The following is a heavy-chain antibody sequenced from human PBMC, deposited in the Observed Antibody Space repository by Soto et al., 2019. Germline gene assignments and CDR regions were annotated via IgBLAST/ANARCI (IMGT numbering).Heavy chain of an antibody. D-gene: IGHD3-22*01. Sequence: GGSLRLSCTASGFNFRDYARHWVRQAPGKGLEWVSAISGSGGSTYYADSVKGRFTISRDNSKNTLYLQMNSLRAEDTAVYYCAKEITYYYDSSGYYSSSDYFDYWGQGTLVTVS. V-gene: IGHV3-23*01. CDR2: ISGSGGST. CDR1: GFNFRDYA. CDR3: AKEITYYYDSSGYYSSSDYFDY. J-gene: IGHJ4*02.